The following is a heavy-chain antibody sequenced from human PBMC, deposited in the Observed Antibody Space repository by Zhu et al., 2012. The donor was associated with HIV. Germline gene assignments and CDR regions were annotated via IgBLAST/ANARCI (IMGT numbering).Heavy chain of an antibody. Sequence: EVQLVESGGGLVQPGGSLRLSCATSGFTFSNYWMNWVRQVPGKGLVWVSRINSDGTTSTYADSVKGRFTISRDNAKNTLYLQMNSLRAEDTAMYYCARKGEGVQTYCFDSWGQGTLVTVSS. D-gene: IGHD3-10*01. CDR3: ARKGEGVQTYCFDS. CDR1: GFTFSNYW. V-gene: IGHV3-74*01. CDR2: INSDGTTS. J-gene: IGHJ4*02.